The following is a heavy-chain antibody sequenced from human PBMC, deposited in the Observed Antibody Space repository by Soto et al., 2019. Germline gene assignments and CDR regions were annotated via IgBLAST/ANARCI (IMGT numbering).Heavy chain of an antibody. CDR2: ISAYNGNT. CDR1: GYTFTSYG. Sequence: ASVRVSCKSSGYTFTSYGITWVRQAPGQGLEWMGWISAYNGNTNYAQKLQGRVTMTTDTSTSTAYMELRSLRSDDTAVYYCARDSSSWYVGWFDPSGQGTLVTVSS. J-gene: IGHJ5*02. V-gene: IGHV1-18*01. CDR3: ARDSSSWYVGWFDP. D-gene: IGHD6-13*01.